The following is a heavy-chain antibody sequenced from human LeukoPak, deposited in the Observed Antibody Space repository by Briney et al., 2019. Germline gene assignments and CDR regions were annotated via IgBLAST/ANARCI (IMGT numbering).Heavy chain of an antibody. D-gene: IGHD1-26*01. CDR1: GYTFTSYG. J-gene: IGHJ4*02. V-gene: IGHV1-18*01. CDR2: ISAYNGNT. Sequence: ASVKVSCKASGYTFTSYGISWVRQAPGQGLEWMGWISAYNGNTNYAQKLQGRVTITADESTSTAYMELSSLRSEDTAVYYCVLSGSLNPDYWGQGTLVTVSS. CDR3: VLSGSLNPDY.